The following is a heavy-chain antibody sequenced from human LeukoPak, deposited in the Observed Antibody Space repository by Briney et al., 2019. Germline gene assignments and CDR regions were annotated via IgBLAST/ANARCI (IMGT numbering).Heavy chain of an antibody. V-gene: IGHV4-59*01. D-gene: IGHD1-26*01. CDR1: GGSLTSYY. CDR2: IYYRGSS. J-gene: IGHJ4*02. Sequence: SETLSLTCSVSGGSLTSYYWSWIRQPPGKGLEWIGCIYYRGSSSYNPSLNSRVTISVDTSKKQLSLHLSSVTAADTAVYYCARGAWDVLEAGFDYWGQGTLVTVSS. CDR3: ARGAWDVLEAGFDY.